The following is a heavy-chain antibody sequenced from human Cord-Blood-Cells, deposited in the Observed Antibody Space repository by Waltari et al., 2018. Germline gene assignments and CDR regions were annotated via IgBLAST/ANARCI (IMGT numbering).Heavy chain of an antibody. CDR1: GGAFSGYY. D-gene: IGHD1-26*01. CDR2: INHSGST. J-gene: IGHJ4*02. Sequence: QVQLQQWGAGLLKPSETLSLTCAAYGGAFSGYYWSWFRQPPGKGLEWIGEINHSGSTNYNPSLKSRVTISVDTSKNQFSLKLSSVTAADTAVYYCARGELFFDYWGQGTLVTVSS. V-gene: IGHV4-34*01. CDR3: ARGELFFDY.